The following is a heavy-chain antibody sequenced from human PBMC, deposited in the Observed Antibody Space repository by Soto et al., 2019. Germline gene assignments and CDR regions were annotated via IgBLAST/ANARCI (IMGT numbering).Heavy chain of an antibody. D-gene: IGHD2-2*01. V-gene: IGHV3-23*01. CDR1: GFTFSSYA. Sequence: GGSLRLSCAASGFTFSSYAMSWVRQAPGKGLEWVSTISGSGGSTYHAGSVRGRFTISRDNSKNTLYLQMNSLRAEDTAVYYCAKDPLVVPATMPYWFDPWGQGTLVTVSS. CDR2: ISGSGGST. CDR3: AKDPLVVPATMPYWFDP. J-gene: IGHJ5*02.